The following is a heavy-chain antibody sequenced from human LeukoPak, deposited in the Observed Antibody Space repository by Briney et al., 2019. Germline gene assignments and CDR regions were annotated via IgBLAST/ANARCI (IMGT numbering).Heavy chain of an antibody. J-gene: IGHJ6*04. CDR3: AGGPYDFWSGLPLPPDV. CDR1: GYTFTSYD. Sequence: ASVKVSCKASGYTFTSYDINWVRQATGQGLEWMGWMNPNSGNTGCAQKFQGRVTMTRNTSISTAYMELSSLRSEDTAVYYCAGGPYDFWSGLPLPPDVWGKGTTVTVSS. CDR2: MNPNSGNT. D-gene: IGHD3-3*01. V-gene: IGHV1-8*01.